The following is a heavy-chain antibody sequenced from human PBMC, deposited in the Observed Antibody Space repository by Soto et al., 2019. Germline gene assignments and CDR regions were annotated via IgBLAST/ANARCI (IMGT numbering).Heavy chain of an antibody. CDR1: GFTFRSYI. J-gene: IGHJ5*02. V-gene: IGHV3-48*01. Sequence: EVQLVESGGGLVQPGGSLRLSCAASGFTFRSYIMNWVRQAPGKGLEWVSYISSGSSTIYYADSVKGRFTISRDNANNSLYPQMPCLRVEDTAVYYCARDGGYARPFDPWCQGTRVT. CDR2: ISSGSSTI. D-gene: IGHD2-8*01. CDR3: ARDGGYARPFDP.